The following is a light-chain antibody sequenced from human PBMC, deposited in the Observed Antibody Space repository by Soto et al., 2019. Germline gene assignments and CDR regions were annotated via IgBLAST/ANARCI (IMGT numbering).Light chain of an antibody. CDR2: GAS. Sequence: EIVLTQSPGTLSLSPGERATLSCRASQSVSSSSLAWYQQKPGQAPRLLIYGASSRATGIPDRFSGSGSGTDFTLTISRLEPEDFAVYYCQQYGRSPLTFGGGTKVEIK. V-gene: IGKV3-20*01. CDR3: QQYGRSPLT. J-gene: IGKJ4*01. CDR1: QSVSSSS.